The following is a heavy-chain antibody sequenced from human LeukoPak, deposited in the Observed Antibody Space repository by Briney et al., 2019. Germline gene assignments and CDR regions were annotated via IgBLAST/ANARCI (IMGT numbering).Heavy chain of an antibody. CDR3: AREIMVRGVISRYFDY. CDR1: GYTFTSYG. Sequence: ASVKVSCKASGYTFTSYGISWVRQAPGQGLEWMGGIIPIFGTANYAQKFQGRVTITADKSTSTAYMELSSLRSEDTAVYYCAREIMVRGVISRYFDYWGQGTLVTVSS. CDR2: IIPIFGTA. V-gene: IGHV1-69*06. D-gene: IGHD3-10*01. J-gene: IGHJ4*02.